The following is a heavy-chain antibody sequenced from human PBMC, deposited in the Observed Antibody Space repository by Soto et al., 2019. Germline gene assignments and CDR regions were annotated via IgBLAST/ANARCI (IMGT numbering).Heavy chain of an antibody. J-gene: IGHJ4*02. CDR1: GFTFSSYA. D-gene: IGHD5-18*01. Sequence: QVQLVESGGGVVQPGRSLRLSCAASGFTFSSYAMHWVRQAPGKGLEWVAVISHDGSNKYYADSVKGRFTISRDNSKNTLYLQMNSLRAEDTAVYYCARGGYGYSYWGQGTLVTVSS. CDR2: ISHDGSNK. V-gene: IGHV3-30-3*01. CDR3: ARGGYGYSY.